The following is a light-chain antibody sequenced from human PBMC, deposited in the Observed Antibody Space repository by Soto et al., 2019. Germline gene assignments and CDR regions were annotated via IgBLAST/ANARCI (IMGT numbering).Light chain of an antibody. CDR1: QIISSY. Sequence: DIQMTQSPSSLSASVVDRVTITCRASQIISSYLNWYQQKPGKAPKLLIYDASSLESGVPSRFSGSGSGTEFTLTISSLQPDEFATYYCQQYNSYRRTFGQGTKVDIK. CDR2: DAS. CDR3: QQYNSYRRT. J-gene: IGKJ1*01. V-gene: IGKV1-5*01.